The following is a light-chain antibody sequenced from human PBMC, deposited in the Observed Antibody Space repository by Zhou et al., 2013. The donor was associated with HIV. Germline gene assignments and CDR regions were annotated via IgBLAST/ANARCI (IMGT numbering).Light chain of an antibody. CDR1: QSVASN. CDR2: GVS. V-gene: IGKV3-15*01. CDR3: QQYNNWPPVYT. J-gene: IGKJ2*01. Sequence: EIVMTQSPATLSVSPGERATLSCRASQSVASNLAWYQQKPGQAPRLLIYGVSTRAAGVPARFSGSGAWTEFTLTISSMQSEDFAVYYCQQYNNWPPVYTFGQGTKLEIK.